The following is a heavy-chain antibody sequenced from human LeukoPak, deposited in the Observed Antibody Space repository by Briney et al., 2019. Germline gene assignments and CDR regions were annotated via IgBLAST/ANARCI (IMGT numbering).Heavy chain of an antibody. Sequence: SETLSLTCTVSGGSISSTSYYWGWIRQPPGKGLECIGSTYYSGSTYYNPSLKSRVTISVDTSKNQFSLKLRSVTAADTAVYYCARIFYSSNIDYWGQGTLVTVSS. CDR2: TYYSGST. D-gene: IGHD6-19*01. J-gene: IGHJ4*02. CDR3: ARIFYSSNIDY. CDR1: GGSISSTSYY. V-gene: IGHV4-39*07.